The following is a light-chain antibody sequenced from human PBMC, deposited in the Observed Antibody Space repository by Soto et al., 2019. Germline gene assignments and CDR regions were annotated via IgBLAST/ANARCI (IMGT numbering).Light chain of an antibody. Sequence: EIVMTQSPATLSVSPGERATLSCRASQSISSVLAWYQQRPGQPPRLLIYGASTRATGVPDRFTGSGSGSDFTLTISGLQSEDFAVYYCQQGHNWPLTFGQGTRLEI. J-gene: IGKJ2*01. CDR3: QQGHNWPLT. V-gene: IGKV3-15*01. CDR2: GAS. CDR1: QSISSV.